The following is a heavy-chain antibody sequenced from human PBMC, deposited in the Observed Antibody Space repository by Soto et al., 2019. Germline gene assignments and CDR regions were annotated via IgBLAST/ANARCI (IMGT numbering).Heavy chain of an antibody. Sequence: EVQLVESGGGLVQPGGSLRLSCAASGFAFSSYWMQWVRQAPGKGPVWVSRISSDGRNTTYADFVKGRFTLSRDNAENTLHLQRTSLTDADTAVYYCIKASTVTGVGGYRWGQGTLVTVSS. V-gene: IGHV3-74*01. D-gene: IGHD6-19*01. CDR2: ISSDGRNT. CDR3: IKASTVTGVGGYR. J-gene: IGHJ5*02. CDR1: GFAFSSYW.